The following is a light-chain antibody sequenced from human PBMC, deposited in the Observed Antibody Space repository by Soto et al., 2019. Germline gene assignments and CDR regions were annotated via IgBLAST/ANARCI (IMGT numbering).Light chain of an antibody. CDR2: EVS. CDR3: MQSTQRPLS. V-gene: IGKV2D-29*02. J-gene: IGKJ5*01. CDR1: QRLLSSGGETY. Sequence: DIVMSQQPLSLSVTPGQPASISCRWSQRLLSSGGETYLFWYLQRPGQSPQLLIYEVSNRISAVPDRFSGSGSGTDFTLKISRVEAEDAGVYYCMQSTQRPLSFGEGTRLEIK.